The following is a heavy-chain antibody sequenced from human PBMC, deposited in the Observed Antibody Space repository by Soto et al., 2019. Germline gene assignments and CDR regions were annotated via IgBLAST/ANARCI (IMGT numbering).Heavy chain of an antibody. D-gene: IGHD5-18*01. CDR3: ATSVNSAMAFDY. CDR1: GYTFTHYY. Sequence: QVQLVQSGAEVKKPGASVKVSCKASGYTFTHYYMHWVRQAPGQGLEWMGIINPNGGSTTYAQRFRAGFTMTRDTSTSTVYMKLSSVRSEDSAIYYCATSVNSAMAFDYWGQGTLVTVSS. J-gene: IGHJ4*02. V-gene: IGHV1-46*01. CDR2: INPNGGST.